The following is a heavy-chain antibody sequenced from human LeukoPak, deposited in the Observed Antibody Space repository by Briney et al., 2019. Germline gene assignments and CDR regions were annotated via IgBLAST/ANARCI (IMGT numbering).Heavy chain of an antibody. V-gene: IGHV3-20*04. D-gene: IGHD6-6*01. Sequence: GGSLRLSCAASGFTFDDYGMSWVRQAPGRGLEWVSGINWNGGSTGYADSVKGRFTISRDNAKNSLYLQMNSLRAEDTALYYYARVGGRRPRRDYFDYWGQGTLVTVSS. CDR3: ARVGGRRPRRDYFDY. CDR2: INWNGGST. CDR1: GFTFDDYG. J-gene: IGHJ4*02.